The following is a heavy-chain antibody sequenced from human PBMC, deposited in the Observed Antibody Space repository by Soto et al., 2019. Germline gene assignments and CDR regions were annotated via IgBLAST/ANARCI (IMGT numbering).Heavy chain of an antibody. D-gene: IGHD4-17*01. CDR1: GGSISSGGYY. J-gene: IGHJ5*02. CDR3: ARENGDYGWFDP. V-gene: IGHV4-31*03. CDR2: IYYSGST. Sequence: QVQLQESGPGLVKPSQTLSLTCTVSGGSISSGGYYWSWIRQHPGKGLEWIGYIYYSGSTYYNPSLKCRVNIAVETSKNQFSLKLSSVTAADTAVYYCARENGDYGWFDPWGQGTLVTVSS.